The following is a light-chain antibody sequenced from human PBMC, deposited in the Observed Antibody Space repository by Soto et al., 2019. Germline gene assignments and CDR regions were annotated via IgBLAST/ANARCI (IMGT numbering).Light chain of an antibody. Sequence: IVLTNSPATLSFSQKERATLSCRASQSVKTFLVWYQQRPGQAPRLLIYDASSRATGVPDRFSGSGSGTDFTLTISRLEPEDFAVYYCHQYGGSPGTLGQGTKVDI. CDR3: HQYGGSPGT. CDR2: DAS. J-gene: IGKJ1*01. CDR1: QSVKTF. V-gene: IGKV3-20*01.